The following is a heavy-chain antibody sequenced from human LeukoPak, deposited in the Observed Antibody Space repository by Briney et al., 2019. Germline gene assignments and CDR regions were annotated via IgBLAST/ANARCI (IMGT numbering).Heavy chain of an antibody. Sequence: SETLSLTCTVSGGSISSYYWSWIRQPPGKGLEWIGYIYYSGSTNYNPSLKSRVTISVDTSKNQFSLKLSSVTAADTAVYHCAAERITIFGVGTYFDYWGQGTLVTVSS. CDR2: IYYSGST. J-gene: IGHJ4*02. CDR3: AAERITIFGVGTYFDY. CDR1: GGSISSYY. V-gene: IGHV4-59*01. D-gene: IGHD3-3*01.